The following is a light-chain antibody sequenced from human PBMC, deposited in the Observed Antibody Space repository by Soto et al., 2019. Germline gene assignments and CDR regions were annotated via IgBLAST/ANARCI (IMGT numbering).Light chain of an antibody. CDR3: SSFTTSYFYV. CDR1: SSDVGGYNY. V-gene: IGLV2-14*01. CDR2: EVT. Sequence: QSALAQPASVSGSPGQSITISCTGTSSDVGGYNYVSWYQQHAGKAPKLMIYEVTDRPSGVSNRFSGSKSGNTASLTISGLQAEDEADYYCSSFTTSYFYVFGPGTKVTVL. J-gene: IGLJ1*01.